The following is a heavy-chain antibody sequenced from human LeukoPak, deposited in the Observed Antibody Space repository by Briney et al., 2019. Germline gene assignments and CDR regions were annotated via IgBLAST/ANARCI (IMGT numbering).Heavy chain of an antibody. D-gene: IGHD3-22*01. J-gene: IGHJ4*02. V-gene: IGHV4-59*08. CDR3: ARTFSPSDGSGLSS. CDR1: GGSISSYY. Sequence: SETLSLTCTVSGGSISSYYWSWIRQPPGKGLEWIGYIYYSGSTNYNPSLKSRVTISVDTSKNQFSLKLSSVTAADTAVYYCARTFSPSDGSGLSSWGQGTLVTVSS. CDR2: IYYSGST.